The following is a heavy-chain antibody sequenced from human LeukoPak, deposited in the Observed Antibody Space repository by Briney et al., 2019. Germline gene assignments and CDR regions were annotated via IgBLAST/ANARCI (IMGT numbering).Heavy chain of an antibody. CDR2: ISIGSII. V-gene: IGHV3-69-1*01. D-gene: IGHD2-8*01. J-gene: IGHJ6*01. CDR3: AEVFCAYGVCPMDV. CDR1: GFTFTKYN. Sequence: GGSLRLSCAASGFTFTKYNMNWVRQAPGKGLEWVSIISIGSIIHYADSVKGRFTISRDNSKNTLYLQMSSLRVEDTAVYYCAEVFCAYGVCPMDVWGKGTTVTVSS.